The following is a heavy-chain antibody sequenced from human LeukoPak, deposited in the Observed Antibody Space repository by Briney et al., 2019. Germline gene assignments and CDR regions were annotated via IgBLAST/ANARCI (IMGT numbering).Heavy chain of an antibody. CDR1: GFTFSTYS. CDR3: ARDLYYFESEGYYASDY. V-gene: IGHV3-7*01. Sequence: PGGSLRLSCAASGFTFSTYSMSWVRQAPGKGLEWVANINQDGTEKHYLDSMRGRFTISRDNAKNSLFLQMNSLRAEDTAVYFCARDLYYFESEGYYASDYWGQGTLVTVSS. D-gene: IGHD3-22*01. J-gene: IGHJ4*02. CDR2: INQDGTEK.